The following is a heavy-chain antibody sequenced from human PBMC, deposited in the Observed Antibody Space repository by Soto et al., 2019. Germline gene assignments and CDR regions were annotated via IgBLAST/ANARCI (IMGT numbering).Heavy chain of an antibody. D-gene: IGHD1-26*01. CDR2: ILYDGSNK. V-gene: IGHV3-33*01. CDR3: AGGFYYFDY. CDR1: GFTFSNYG. J-gene: IGHJ4*01. Sequence: QVQLVESGGDVVQPGRSLRLSCAASGFTFSNYGMHWARQAPGKGLEWVAAILYDGSNKYYADSVKGRFTISRDNSKNTLYLQMNRLRAEETAVYYCAGGFYYFDYCGHGTLVTVSS.